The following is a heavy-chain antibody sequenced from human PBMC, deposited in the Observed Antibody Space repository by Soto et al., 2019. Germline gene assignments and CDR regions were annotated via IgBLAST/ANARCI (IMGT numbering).Heavy chain of an antibody. D-gene: IGHD5-12*01. CDR2: IYYSGST. Sequence: SETLSLTCTVSGGSISSYYWSWIRQPPGKGLEWIGYIYYSGSTNYNPSLKSRVTISVDTSKNQFSLKLSSVTAADTAVYYCARSLSGYEQYYYYQMEVWGKGTTVTVS. CDR1: GGSISSYY. V-gene: IGHV4-59*01. CDR3: ARSLSGYEQYYYYQMEV. J-gene: IGHJ6*03.